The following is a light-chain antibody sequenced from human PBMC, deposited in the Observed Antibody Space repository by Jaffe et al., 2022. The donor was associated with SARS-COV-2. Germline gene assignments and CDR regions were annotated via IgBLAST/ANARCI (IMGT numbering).Light chain of an antibody. V-gene: IGKV3-20*01. CDR1: QSVDRNY. CDR2: AAS. CDR3: QQYRTSPPT. J-gene: IGKJ4*01. Sequence: EAVLTQFPGTLSLSPGEGATLSCRASQSVDRNYLAWYQQKPGQAPRILIYAASSRATGIPDRFSGSGSGTDFTLTISRLEPEDFAVYFCQQYRTSPPTFGGGTKVEIK.